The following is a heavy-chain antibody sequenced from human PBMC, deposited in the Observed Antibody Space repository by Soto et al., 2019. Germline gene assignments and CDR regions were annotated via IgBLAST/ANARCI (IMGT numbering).Heavy chain of an antibody. V-gene: IGHV3-23*01. Sequence: EVQLLESGGDLVQPGGSLRLSCVASGFGFDNYGMSWVRQAPGKGLEWVSAIKSDGTSTYYAASVKDRFTISRDNSKNTLYLQLNSLRAEDTAIYYCAQLGLMTFSHKHYFNHWGRGTLVTVSS. CDR1: GFGFDNYG. CDR3: AQLGLMTFSHKHYFNH. J-gene: IGHJ4*02. D-gene: IGHD3-16*01. CDR2: IKSDGTST.